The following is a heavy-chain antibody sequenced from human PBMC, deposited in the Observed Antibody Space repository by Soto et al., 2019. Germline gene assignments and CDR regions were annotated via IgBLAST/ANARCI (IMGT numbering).Heavy chain of an antibody. CDR3: VRDGLDYYDTERLYFDN. V-gene: IGHV3-21*01. CDR2: ISSSAVYI. CDR1: GFNFITYS. J-gene: IGHJ4*02. D-gene: IGHD3-22*01. Sequence: EVQLVESGGGPVRPGGSLNLSCAASGFNFITYSLSWVRQAPGKGLAWVASISSSAVYIDYADSVKGRFTISRDNANNSLYLQMNSLRAEDTATYYCVRDGLDYYDTERLYFDNWGQGTLVTVSS.